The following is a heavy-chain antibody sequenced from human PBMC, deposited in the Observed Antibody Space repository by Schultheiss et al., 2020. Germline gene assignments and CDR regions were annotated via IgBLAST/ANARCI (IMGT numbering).Heavy chain of an antibody. CDR1: GGSISSYY. V-gene: IGHV4-4*07. CDR3: ARGLGGSTSDYYYVY. CDR2: IHTSGST. D-gene: IGHD3-22*01. J-gene: IGHJ4*02. Sequence: SETLSLTCTVSGGSISSYYCSWIRQPAGKGLEWIGRIHTSGSTYYNPSLKSRVTISVDTSKNQFSLKLSSVTAADTAVYYCARGLGGSTSDYYYVYWGQGTLVTVSS.